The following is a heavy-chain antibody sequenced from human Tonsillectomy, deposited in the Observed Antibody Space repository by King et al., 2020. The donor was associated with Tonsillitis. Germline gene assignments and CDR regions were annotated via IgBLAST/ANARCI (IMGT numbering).Heavy chain of an antibody. CDR1: GYTFTKYA. D-gene: IGHD1-26*01. CDR3: ARDNWEVTHHYFGRDV. CDR2: INAGNGNT. J-gene: IGHJ6*04. V-gene: IGHV1-3*01. Sequence: VQLVQSGAEVKKPGASVKVSCKASGYTFTKYAMHWVRQAPGQRLEWMGWINAGNGNTKYSQKFQGRVSITRDTSASTAYMELSSLRSEDTAVYYCARDNWEVTHHYFGRDVWGKGTTVTVS.